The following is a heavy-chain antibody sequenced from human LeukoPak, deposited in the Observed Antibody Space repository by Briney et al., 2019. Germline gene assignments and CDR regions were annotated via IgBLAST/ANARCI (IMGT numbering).Heavy chain of an antibody. CDR2: INHSGST. V-gene: IGHV4-34*01. CDR3: AREDYYYYYMDV. J-gene: IGHJ6*03. Sequence: SETLSLTCAVYGGSFSGHYWTWIRQPPGKGLEWIGEINHSGSTNYNPSLKSRVTISVDTSKNQFSLKLSSVTAADTAVYYCAREDYYYYYMDVWGKGTTVTISS. CDR1: GGSFSGHY.